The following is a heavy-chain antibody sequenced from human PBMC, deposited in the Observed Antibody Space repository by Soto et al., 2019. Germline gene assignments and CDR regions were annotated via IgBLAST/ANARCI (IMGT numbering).Heavy chain of an antibody. CDR3: ERDRSSSGYYRAY. J-gene: IGHJ4*02. Sequence: QVQLVESGGGVVQPGRSLRLSCAASGFTFSSYAMHWVRQAPGKGLEWVAVISADGSNKYYADSVKGRFTISRDNSKNTLYLQMNSLRAEDTAVYYCERDRSSSGYYRAYWGQGTLVTVSS. D-gene: IGHD3-22*01. CDR2: ISADGSNK. CDR1: GFTFSSYA. V-gene: IGHV3-30-3*01.